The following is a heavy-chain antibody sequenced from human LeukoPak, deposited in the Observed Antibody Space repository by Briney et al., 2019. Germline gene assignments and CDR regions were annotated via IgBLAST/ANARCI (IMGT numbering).Heavy chain of an antibody. J-gene: IGHJ4*02. CDR1: GFPHSIHA. CDR2: ISGRGGST. V-gene: IGHV3-23*01. CDR3: ANFDYTGLFSY. Sequence: PGGSLRLLCAVSGFPHSIHAMICVPQAPGKARVGVSDISGRGGSTNSADSVKGRFTIYRDNSKNTLYMQMNSLGAEDTGVYYCANFDYTGLFSYWGQGTLVTVSS. D-gene: IGHD3-9*01.